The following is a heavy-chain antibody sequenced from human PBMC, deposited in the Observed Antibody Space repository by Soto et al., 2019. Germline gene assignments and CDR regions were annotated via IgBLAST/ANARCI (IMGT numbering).Heavy chain of an antibody. D-gene: IGHD3-10*01. V-gene: IGHV4-4*02. CDR3: AGYGYGSGDDYNIDY. CDR1: GDSISSMNW. CDR2: IHHSGST. Sequence: HVQLQESGPGLVKPSGTLSLTCAVSGDSISSMNWWSWVRQPPGKGLEWIGEIHHSGSTNYNPSLMSRVTISVYTSKNQFSLQLTSVTAADTAVYYCAGYGYGSGDDYNIDYWGQGTLVTVSS. J-gene: IGHJ4*02.